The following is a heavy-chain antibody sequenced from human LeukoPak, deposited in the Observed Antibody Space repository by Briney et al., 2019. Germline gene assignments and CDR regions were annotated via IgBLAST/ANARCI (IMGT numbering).Heavy chain of an antibody. CDR1: GYTFTGYY. Sequence: GASVKVSCKASGYTFTGYYMHWVRQAPGQGLEWMGWINPNSGGTNYAQKFRGRVTMTRDTSISTAYMELSRLRSDDTAVYYCASGPPDCSSTSCYAFDAFDIWGQGTMVTVSS. J-gene: IGHJ3*02. CDR3: ASGPPDCSSTSCYAFDAFDI. D-gene: IGHD2-2*01. CDR2: INPNSGGT. V-gene: IGHV1-2*02.